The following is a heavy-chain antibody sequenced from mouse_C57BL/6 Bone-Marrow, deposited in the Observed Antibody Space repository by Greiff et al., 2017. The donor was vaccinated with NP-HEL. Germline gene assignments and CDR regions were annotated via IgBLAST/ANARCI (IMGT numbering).Heavy chain of an antibody. Sequence: VKLVESGAELARPGASVKLSCKASGYTFTSYGISWVKQRTGQGLEWIGEIYPRSGNTYYNEKFKGKATLTADKSSSTAYMELRSLTSEDSAVYFCARHWDDYWGQGTTLTVSS. CDR1: GYTFTSYG. CDR2: IYPRSGNT. CDR3: ARHWDDY. V-gene: IGHV1-81*01. D-gene: IGHD4-1*01. J-gene: IGHJ2*01.